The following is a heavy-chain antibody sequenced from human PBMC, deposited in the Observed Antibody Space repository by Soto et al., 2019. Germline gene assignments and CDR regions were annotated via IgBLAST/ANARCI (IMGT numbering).Heavy chain of an antibody. D-gene: IGHD2-15*01. CDR3: AKEGCSGGICYGFDY. Sequence: GGSLRLSCASSGFTFSGFSLSWVRQAPGKGLEWVSAISGSGDGTDYADSVKGRFTVSRDNSRNTLYLQMNSLRPEDTAVYYCAKEGCSGGICYGFDYWGQGTLVTVSS. CDR2: ISGSGDGT. V-gene: IGHV3-23*01. CDR1: GFTFSGFS. J-gene: IGHJ4*02.